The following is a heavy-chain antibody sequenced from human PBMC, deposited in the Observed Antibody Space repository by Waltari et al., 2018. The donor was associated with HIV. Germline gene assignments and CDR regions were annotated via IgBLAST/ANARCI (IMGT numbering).Heavy chain of an antibody. D-gene: IGHD1-1*01. CDR1: GFTFTSYA. CDR2: ISYYGSKK. CDR3: ARTRTSVFDY. V-gene: IGHV3-30*01. J-gene: IGHJ4*02. Sequence: QVQLVESGGGVVQPGRSLRLPCADPGFTFTSYAMHWVRQAPGKGLEWVAVISYYGSKKYYADSVKGRFTISRDNSKNTLYLQMNSLRAEDTAVYYCARTRTSVFDYWGQGTLVTVSS.